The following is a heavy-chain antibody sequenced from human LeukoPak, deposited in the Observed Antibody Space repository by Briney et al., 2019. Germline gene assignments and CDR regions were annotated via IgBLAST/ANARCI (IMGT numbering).Heavy chain of an antibody. CDR2: IYYSGST. Sequence: SETLSLTCTVSGGSISSSAYFWGWVRQSPGKGLEWIGTIYYSGSTFSNPSLKSRVNISVDMSKNQFSLKLSSVTAADTAVYYCARHRNSHGSRVFDYWGQGTLVTVSS. J-gene: IGHJ4*02. CDR3: ARHRNSHGSRVFDY. D-gene: IGHD5-18*01. V-gene: IGHV4-39*01. CDR1: GGSISSSAYF.